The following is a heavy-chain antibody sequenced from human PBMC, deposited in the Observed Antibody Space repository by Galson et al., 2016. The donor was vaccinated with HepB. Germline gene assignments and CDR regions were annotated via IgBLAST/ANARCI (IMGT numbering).Heavy chain of an antibody. CDR3: ARGNTLMPTWYMDA. J-gene: IGHJ6*02. D-gene: IGHD5-24*01. V-gene: IGHV3-7*01. Sequence: SLRLSCAASGFAFSSFWMSWLRQAPGKGLEWVANINQDGSEASYVASLKGRFSISSDAANNSLFLQMDSLRAEDTALYYCARGNTLMPTWYMDAWGQGTTVTVSS. CDR2: INQDGSEA. CDR1: GFAFSSFW.